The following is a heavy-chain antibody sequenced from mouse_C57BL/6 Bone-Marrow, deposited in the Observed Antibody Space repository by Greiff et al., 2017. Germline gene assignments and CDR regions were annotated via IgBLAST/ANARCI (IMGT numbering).Heavy chain of an antibody. CDR1: GYTFTSYW. CDR2: IDPSDSYT. D-gene: IGHD2-3*01. CDR3: ARSDGYYAGDYAMDY. V-gene: IGHV1-50*01. Sequence: QVQLQQPGAELVKPGAPVKLSCKASGYTFTSYWMQWVKQRPGQGLEWIGEIDPSDSYTNYNQKFKGKATLTVDTSSSTAYMQLSSLTSEDSAVYYCARSDGYYAGDYAMDYWGQGTSVTVSS. J-gene: IGHJ4*01.